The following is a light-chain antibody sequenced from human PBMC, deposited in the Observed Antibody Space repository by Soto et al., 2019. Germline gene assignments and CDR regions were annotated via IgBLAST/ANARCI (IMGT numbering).Light chain of an antibody. CDR3: QQSFSPLWT. CDR2: AAS. Sequence: DIQLPQSPSSLSASVGDRVTITCRASQSISNYLNWYQQKPGKAPKLLIYAASSMQSGVPSRFSGSGSETEFTLTISSLQPDDSATYYCQQSFSPLWTFGQGTKVEV. V-gene: IGKV1-39*01. J-gene: IGKJ1*01. CDR1: QSISNY.